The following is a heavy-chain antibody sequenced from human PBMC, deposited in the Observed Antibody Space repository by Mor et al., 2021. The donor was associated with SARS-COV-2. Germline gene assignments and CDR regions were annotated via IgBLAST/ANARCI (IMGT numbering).Heavy chain of an antibody. V-gene: IGHV3-48*02. D-gene: IGHD1-1*01. J-gene: IGHJ3*02. CDR2: ISSRSTTI. Sequence: YISSRSTTIYYADSVKGRFTISRDNAKNSLYLHMISLRDEDTAVYYCARVPGTLADAFDIWGLGTMVT. CDR3: ARVPGTLADAFDI.